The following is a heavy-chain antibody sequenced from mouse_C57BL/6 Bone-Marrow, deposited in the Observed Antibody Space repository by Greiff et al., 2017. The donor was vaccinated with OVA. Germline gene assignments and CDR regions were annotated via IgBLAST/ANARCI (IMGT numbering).Heavy chain of an antibody. CDR3: AREGVTTVVAIDY. CDR2: IYPRSGNT. CDR1: GYTFTSYG. Sequence: VQLQESGAELARPGASVKLSCKASGYTFTSYGISWVKQRTGQGLEWIGEIYPRSGNTYYNEKFKGKATLTADKSSSTAYMELRSLTSEDSAVYFCAREGVTTVVAIDYWGQGTTLTVSS. J-gene: IGHJ2*01. D-gene: IGHD1-1*01. V-gene: IGHV1-81*01.